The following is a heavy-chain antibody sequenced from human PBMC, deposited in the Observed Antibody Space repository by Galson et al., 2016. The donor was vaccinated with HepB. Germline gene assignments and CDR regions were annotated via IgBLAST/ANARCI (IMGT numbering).Heavy chain of an antibody. Sequence: SETLSLTCTVSGGSISNYYWSWIRQPAGKGLEWIGHIYTSGSTNYNPSLKSRVTMSVDTSKNQFSLKLSSVTAADTAVYYCARDLYSYGYRNYLDYWGQGTLVTVSS. CDR3: ARDLYSYGYRNYLDY. CDR2: IYTSGST. CDR1: GGSISNYY. J-gene: IGHJ4*02. V-gene: IGHV4-4*07. D-gene: IGHD5-18*01.